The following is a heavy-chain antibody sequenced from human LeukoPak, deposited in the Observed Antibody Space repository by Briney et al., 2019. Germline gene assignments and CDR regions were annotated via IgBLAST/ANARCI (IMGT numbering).Heavy chain of an antibody. J-gene: IGHJ6*02. CDR2: ISYTGST. CDR1: GVSISNYY. CDR3: ARDRNGYSYYNYGMDV. Sequence: SETLSLTCTASGVSISNYYWNWIRQPPGKGLEWIGYISYTGSTNYNPSLKSRVTISIDTSKNHFSLKLSSVTAADTAVYYCARDRNGYSYYNYGMDVWGQGTTVTVSS. D-gene: IGHD3-3*01. V-gene: IGHV4-59*01.